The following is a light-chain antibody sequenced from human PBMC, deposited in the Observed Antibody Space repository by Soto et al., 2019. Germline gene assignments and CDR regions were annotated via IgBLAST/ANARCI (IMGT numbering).Light chain of an antibody. CDR2: EVV. J-gene: IGLJ1*01. CDR1: KSDIGVYDF. CDR3: KSYAGSNTYV. V-gene: IGLV2-8*01. Sequence: QSVLTQPPSASGSPGQSVTISCIGTKSDIGVYDFVSWYQHHPGKAPRLIIYEVVQRPSGVPDRFSGSKSGNTASLTVSGLQAADEADYFCKSYAGSNTYVFGSGTKVTVL.